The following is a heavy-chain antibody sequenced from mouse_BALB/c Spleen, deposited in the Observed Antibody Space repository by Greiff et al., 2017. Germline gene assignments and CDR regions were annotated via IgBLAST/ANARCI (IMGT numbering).Heavy chain of an antibody. CDR2: ISYSGST. CDR1: GYSITSDYA. V-gene: IGHV3-2*02. CDR3: AREDYYAMDY. Sequence: EVKLLESGPGLVKPSQSLSLTCTVTGYSITSDYAWNWIRQFPGNKLEWMGYISYSGSTSYNPSLKSRISITRDTSKNQFFLQLNSVTTEDTATYYCAREDYYAMDYWGQGTSVTVSS. J-gene: IGHJ4*01.